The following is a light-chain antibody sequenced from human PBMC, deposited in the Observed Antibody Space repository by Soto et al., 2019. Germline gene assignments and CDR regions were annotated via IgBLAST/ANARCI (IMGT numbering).Light chain of an antibody. V-gene: IGLV2-11*01. Sequence: QSVLTQPRSVSGYPGQSVTISCTGTSSDVGGYNFVSRYQQHPGKAPKLIIYDVSKRPSGVPDRFSGSKSGNTASLTISGLQAEDEADYYCCSYAGSYTLWVFGGGTKVTVL. CDR1: SSDVGGYNF. J-gene: IGLJ3*02. CDR3: CSYAGSYTLWV. CDR2: DVS.